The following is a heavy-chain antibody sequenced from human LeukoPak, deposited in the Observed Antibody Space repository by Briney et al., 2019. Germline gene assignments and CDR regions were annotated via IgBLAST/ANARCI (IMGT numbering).Heavy chain of an antibody. CDR3: VRVFTVMGTGWYGDAFDL. D-gene: IGHD6-19*01. CDR2: VSPDGDR. CDR1: GFNVGSLW. Sequence: GGSLRLSCVASGFNVGSLWMHWVRLVPGKGLEWVSRVSPDGDRSYGKSMKGRFSISRDIVENTVFLQMNNLRVEDTALYYCVRVFTVMGTGWYGDAFDLWGQGTMVTVSS. V-gene: IGHV3-74*01. J-gene: IGHJ3*01.